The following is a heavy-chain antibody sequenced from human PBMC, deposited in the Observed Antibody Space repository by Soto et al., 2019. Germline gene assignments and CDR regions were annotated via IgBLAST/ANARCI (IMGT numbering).Heavy chain of an antibody. CDR3: ARLDYDFWSGYQYYFDY. Sequence: QLQLQESGPGLVKPSETLSLTCTVSGGSISSSSYYWGWIRQPPGKGLEWIGSIYYSGSTYYNPSLKSGVTISVDTSKNQFSLKLSSVTAADTAVYYCARLDYDFWSGYQYYFDYWGQGTLVTVSS. CDR2: IYYSGST. V-gene: IGHV4-39*01. D-gene: IGHD3-3*01. J-gene: IGHJ4*02. CDR1: GGSISSSSYY.